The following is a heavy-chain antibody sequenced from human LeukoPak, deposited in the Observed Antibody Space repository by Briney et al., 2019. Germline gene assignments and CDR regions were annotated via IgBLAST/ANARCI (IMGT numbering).Heavy chain of an antibody. Sequence: PGRSLRLSCAASGFTFSDYYMSWIRQAPGKGLEWVSYISSSGSTIYYADSVKGRFTISRDNAKNSLYLQMNSLRAEDTAVYYCASGVTTVTYANYFDYWGQGTLVTVSS. CDR1: GFTFSDYY. V-gene: IGHV3-11*01. J-gene: IGHJ4*02. CDR3: ASGVTTVTYANYFDY. CDR2: ISSSGSTI. D-gene: IGHD4-17*01.